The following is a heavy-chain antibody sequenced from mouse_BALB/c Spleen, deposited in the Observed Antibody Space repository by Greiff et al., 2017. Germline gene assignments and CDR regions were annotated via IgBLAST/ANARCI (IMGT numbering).Heavy chain of an antibody. CDR1: GFTFSSFG. D-gene: IGHD2-3*01. V-gene: IGHV5-17*02. CDR3: ARSRDGYYNCAMDY. J-gene: IGHJ4*01. Sequence: EVNVVESGGGLVQPGGSRKLSCAASGFTFSSFGMHWVRQAPEKGLEWVAYISSGSSTIYYADTVKGRFTISRDNPKNTLFLQMTSLRSEDTAMYYCARSRDGYYNCAMDYWGQGTSVTVSS. CDR2: ISSGSSTI.